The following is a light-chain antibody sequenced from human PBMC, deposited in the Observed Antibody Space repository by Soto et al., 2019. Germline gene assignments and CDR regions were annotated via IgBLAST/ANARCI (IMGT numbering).Light chain of an antibody. V-gene: IGKV3-11*01. CDR1: QSVSSY. Sequence: EIVLTQSPATLSLSPGERATLSCRASQSVSSYLAWYQQKPGQAPRLLIYDASNRATGIPARFSGSGSGTDSTLTISSLQPEDFAVYYCQQRSNWPLTFGHGTKVDIK. CDR2: DAS. CDR3: QQRSNWPLT. J-gene: IGKJ3*01.